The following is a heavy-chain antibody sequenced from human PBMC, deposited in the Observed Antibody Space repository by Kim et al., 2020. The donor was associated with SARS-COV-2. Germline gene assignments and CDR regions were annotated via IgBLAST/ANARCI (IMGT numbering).Heavy chain of an antibody. D-gene: IGHD3-10*01. J-gene: IGHJ4*02. Sequence: AQKFQGRVTITADKSTSTAYMELSSLRSEDTAMYYCARESITMVRGVIWYWGQGTLVTVSS. V-gene: IGHV1-69*04. CDR3: ARESITMVRGVIWY.